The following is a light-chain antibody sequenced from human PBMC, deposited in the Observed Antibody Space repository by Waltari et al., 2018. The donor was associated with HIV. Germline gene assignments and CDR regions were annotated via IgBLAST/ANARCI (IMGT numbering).Light chain of an antibody. V-gene: IGLV2-14*01. Sequence: QSALTQPASVSGSPGQSITISCTGTSSDVGAYNYVSWYPQHPGKAPKLMIYEVSNRPSGVSNRFAGSKASNTASLTISGLQAEDEADYYCSSYTSSNTVLVGGGTKLTVL. CDR2: EVS. CDR3: SSYTSSNTVL. J-gene: IGLJ2*01. CDR1: SSDVGAYNY.